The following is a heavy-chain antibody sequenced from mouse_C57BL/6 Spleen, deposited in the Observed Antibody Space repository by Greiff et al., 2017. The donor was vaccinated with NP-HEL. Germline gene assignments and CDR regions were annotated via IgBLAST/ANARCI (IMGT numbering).Heavy chain of an antibody. D-gene: IGHD2-1*01. V-gene: IGHV1-55*01. CDR1: GYTFTSYW. CDR3: ARGYGNLNYYAMDY. Sequence: QVQLQQPGAELVKPGASVKMSCKASGYTFTSYWITWVKQRPGQGLEWIGDIYPGSGSTNYNEKSKSKATLTVDTSSSTAYMQLSSLTSEDSAVYYCARGYGNLNYYAMDYWGQGTSVTVSS. CDR2: IYPGSGST. J-gene: IGHJ4*01.